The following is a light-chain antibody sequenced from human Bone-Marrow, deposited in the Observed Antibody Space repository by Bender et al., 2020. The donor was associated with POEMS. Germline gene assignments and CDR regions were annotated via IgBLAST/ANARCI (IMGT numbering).Light chain of an antibody. V-gene: IGLV1-44*01. CDR3: SSWDDSLNGWV. CDR2: SNN. Sequence: QSVLTHPPSASGTPGQSVIISCSGTSSNFGNNAANWYQHVPGTAPKLLIYSNNQRPSGVPDRFSASTSGTSASLAISGLHSDDEADYYCSSWDDSLNGWVFGGGTKLTVL. J-gene: IGLJ3*02. CDR1: SSNFGNNA.